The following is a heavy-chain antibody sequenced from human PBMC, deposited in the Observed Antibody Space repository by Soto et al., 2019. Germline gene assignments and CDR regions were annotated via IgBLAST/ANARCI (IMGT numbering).Heavy chain of an antibody. V-gene: IGHV2-5*01. CDR2: VYWNDDK. Sequence: SGPTLVNPTQTLTMTCTFSGFSLSIAGAHVGWVRQPPGKALEWLELVYWNDDKHYNPSLKTRLTITKGTSKDQVVLTLTKLDPAETATYYCVRSGYYKGTPELWGQGTLVTVS. D-gene: IGHD3-3*01. CDR1: GFSLSIAGAH. CDR3: VRSGYYKGTPEL. J-gene: IGHJ4*02.